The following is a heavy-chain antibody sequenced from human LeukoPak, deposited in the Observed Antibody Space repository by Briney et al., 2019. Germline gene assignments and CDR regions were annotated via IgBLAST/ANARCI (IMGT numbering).Heavy chain of an antibody. CDR1: GYTFTGYY. CDR2: IIPIFGTA. V-gene: IGHV1-69*13. J-gene: IGHJ4*02. Sequence: ASVKVSCKASGYTFTGYYMHWVRQAPGQGLEWMGGIIPIFGTANYAQKFQGRVTITADESTSTAYMELSSLRSEDTAVYYCARATYYYDSSGYYRERKQYYFDYWGQGTLVTVSS. D-gene: IGHD3-22*01. CDR3: ARATYYYDSSGYYRERKQYYFDY.